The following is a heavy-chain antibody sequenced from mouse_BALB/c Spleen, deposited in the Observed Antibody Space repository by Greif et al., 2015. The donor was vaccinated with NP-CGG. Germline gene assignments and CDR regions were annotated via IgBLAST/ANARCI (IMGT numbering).Heavy chain of an antibody. Sequence: EVQLQQSGPELVKPGASVKISCKASGYTFTDYNMHWVKQSHGKSLEWIGYIYPYNGGTGYNQKFKSKATLTVDNSSSTAYMELRSLTSEDSAVYYCAFYYGNYGWFAYWGQGTLVTVSA. CDR2: IYPYNGGT. CDR3: AFYYGNYGWFAY. J-gene: IGHJ3*01. D-gene: IGHD2-1*01. V-gene: IGHV1S29*02. CDR1: GYTFTDYN.